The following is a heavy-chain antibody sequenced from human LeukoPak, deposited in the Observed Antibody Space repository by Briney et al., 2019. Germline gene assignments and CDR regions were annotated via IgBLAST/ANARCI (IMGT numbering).Heavy chain of an antibody. Sequence: PSETLSLTCAVYGGSFSGYYWSWIRQPPGKGLEWIGEINHSGSTNYNPSLKSRVTISVDTSKNQFSLKLSSVTAADTAVYYCARQGYSYGYALDYWGQGTLVTVSS. J-gene: IGHJ4*02. CDR2: INHSGST. V-gene: IGHV4-34*01. CDR3: ARQGYSYGYALDY. CDR1: GGSFSGYY. D-gene: IGHD5-18*01.